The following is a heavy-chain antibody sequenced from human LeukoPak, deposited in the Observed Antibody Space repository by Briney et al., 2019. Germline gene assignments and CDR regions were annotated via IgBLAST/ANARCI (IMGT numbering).Heavy chain of an antibody. D-gene: IGHD3-9*01. J-gene: IGHJ3*02. CDR1: GFTFSSYS. CDR2: ISSSSSYI. Sequence: GGSLRLSCAASGFTFSSYSMNWVRQAPGKGLEWVSSISSSSSYIYYADSVKGRFTISRDNAKSSLYLQMNSLRAEDTAVYYCARGLVLRYFDWLSDAFDIWGQGTMVTVSS. CDR3: ARGLVLRYFDWLSDAFDI. V-gene: IGHV3-21*01.